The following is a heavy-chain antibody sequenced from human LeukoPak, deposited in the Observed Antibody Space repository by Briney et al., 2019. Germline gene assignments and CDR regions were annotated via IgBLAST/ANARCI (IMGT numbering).Heavy chain of an antibody. J-gene: IGHJ2*01. V-gene: IGHV3-74*01. CDR1: GFTLSSYS. CDR3: ARVGQGEWFFDL. D-gene: IGHD1-26*01. CDR2: IKTDGSTI. Sequence: GGSLRLSCVASGFTLSSYSMSWVRQAPGKGLVWVSRIKTDGSTITYADSVKGRFTISRDNAMNTLYLQMNSLGAEDTAVYYCARVGQGEWFFDLWGRGTLVTVSS.